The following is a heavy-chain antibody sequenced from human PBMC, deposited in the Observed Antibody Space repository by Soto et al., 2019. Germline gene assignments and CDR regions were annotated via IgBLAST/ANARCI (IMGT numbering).Heavy chain of an antibody. V-gene: IGHV3-33*01. D-gene: IGHD3-10*01. CDR3: ARDDEYSGNGMDV. CDR1: GFTFSNYG. Sequence: QVQLVESGGGVVQPGRSLRLSCAASGFTFSNYGMHWVRQAPGKGLEWVAVILNDGSNRYHADSVKDRFTISRDNSKNMLYLQMNNLRAEDTAVYYCARDDEYSGNGMDVWGQGITVTVS. J-gene: IGHJ6*02. CDR2: ILNDGSNR.